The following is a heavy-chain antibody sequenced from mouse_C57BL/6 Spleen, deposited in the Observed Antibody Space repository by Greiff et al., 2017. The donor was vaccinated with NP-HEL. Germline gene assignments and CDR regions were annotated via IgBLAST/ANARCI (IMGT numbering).Heavy chain of an antibody. D-gene: IGHD2-1*01. V-gene: IGHV5-16*01. CDR1: GFTFSDYY. Sequence: DVKLVESEGGLVQPGSSMKLSCTASGFTFSDYYMAWVRQVPEKGLEWVANINYDGSSTYYLDYLKSRFIISRDNAKNILYLQMSSLKSEDTATYYCAREGGNYPYYYAMDYWGQGTSVTVSA. J-gene: IGHJ4*01. CDR3: AREGGNYPYYYAMDY. CDR2: INYDGSST.